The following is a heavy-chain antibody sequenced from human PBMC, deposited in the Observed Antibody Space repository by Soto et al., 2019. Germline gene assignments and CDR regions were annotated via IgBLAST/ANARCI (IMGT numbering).Heavy chain of an antibody. Sequence: ASVKVSCKASGYTFTSYDINWVRQATGQGLEWMGWMNPNSGNTGYAQKFQGRVTMTRNTSISTAYMELSSVTAADTAVYYCARTLVAATPMGWWFDPWGQGTLVTVSS. D-gene: IGHD2-15*01. V-gene: IGHV1-8*01. J-gene: IGHJ5*02. CDR1: GYTFTSYD. CDR2: MNPNSGNT. CDR3: ARTLVAATPMGWWFDP.